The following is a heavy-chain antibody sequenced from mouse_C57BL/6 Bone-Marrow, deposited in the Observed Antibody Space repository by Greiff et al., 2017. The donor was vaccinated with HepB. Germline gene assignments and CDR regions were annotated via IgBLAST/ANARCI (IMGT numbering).Heavy chain of an antibody. CDR1: GFTFSSYA. CDR3: ARVRLPSWFAY. D-gene: IGHD2-2*01. J-gene: IGHJ3*01. CDR2: ISDGGSYT. V-gene: IGHV5-4*03. Sequence: DVMLVESGGGLVKPGGSLKLSCAASGFTFSSYAMSWVRQTPEKRLEWVATISDGGSYTYYPDNVKGRFTISRDNAKNNLYLQMSHLKSEDTAMYYCARVRLPSWFAYWGQGTLVTVSA.